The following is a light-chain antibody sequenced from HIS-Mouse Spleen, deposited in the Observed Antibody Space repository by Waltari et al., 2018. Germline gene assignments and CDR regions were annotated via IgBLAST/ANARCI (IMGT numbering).Light chain of an antibody. V-gene: IGLV2-14*01. Sequence: QSALTQPASVSGSPGQSITIPCTGTSSDVGGYHSVSWYQQHPGKAPKLMIYEVSNRPSGVSNRFSGSKSGNTASLTISGLQAEDEADYYCSSYTSSSTWVFGGGTKLTVL. CDR2: EVS. J-gene: IGLJ3*02. CDR1: SSDVGGYHS. CDR3: SSYTSSSTWV.